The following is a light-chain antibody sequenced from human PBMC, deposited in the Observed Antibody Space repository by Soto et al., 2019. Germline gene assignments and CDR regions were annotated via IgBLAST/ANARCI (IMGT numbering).Light chain of an antibody. Sequence: EFVLTRSPGTLSLSPGERTTLSCRASQTVRNNYLAWYQRKPGQAPRLLIYDASSRATGIPDRFSGGGSGTDFTLTISRLEPEDFAVYYCQQFSSYPLTFGGGTKVDFK. CDR1: QTVRNNY. J-gene: IGKJ4*01. CDR3: QQFSSYPLT. V-gene: IGKV3-20*01. CDR2: DAS.